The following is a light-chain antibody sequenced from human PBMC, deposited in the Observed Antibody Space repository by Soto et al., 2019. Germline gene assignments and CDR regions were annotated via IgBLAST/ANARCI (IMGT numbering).Light chain of an antibody. V-gene: IGKV1-39*01. CDR3: QQIYNPPIT. Sequence: DIQRTQSNYSLSVSLGDRGTITCRASETISNYLNWYQQNPGRAPKLLVYAASSLQSGAPSRFTGSGSGKHFPLTISGLQPADVATYYCQQIYNPPITFGQGTRLRL. CDR1: ETISNY. J-gene: IGKJ5*01. CDR2: AAS.